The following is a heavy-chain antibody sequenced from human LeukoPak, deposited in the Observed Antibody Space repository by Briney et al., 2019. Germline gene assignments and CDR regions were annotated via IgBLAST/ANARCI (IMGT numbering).Heavy chain of an antibody. J-gene: IGHJ5*02. V-gene: IGHV4-30-4*08. CDR3: AREIIVVVVAAQTVYNWFDP. Sequence: SETLSLTCTVSGGSISSGDYYWSWIRQPPGKGLEWIGYIYYSGSTYYNPSLKSRVTISVDTSKNQFSLKPSSVTAADTAVYYCAREIIVVVVAAQTVYNWFDPWGQGTLVTVSS. D-gene: IGHD2-15*01. CDR2: IYYSGST. CDR1: GGSISSGDYY.